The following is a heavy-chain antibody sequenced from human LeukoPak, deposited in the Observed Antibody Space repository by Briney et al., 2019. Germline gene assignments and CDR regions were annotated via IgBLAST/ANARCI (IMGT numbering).Heavy chain of an antibody. D-gene: IGHD4-23*01. J-gene: IGHJ3*02. CDR2: IYYSGST. CDR1: GGSISSYY. V-gene: IGHV4-59*08. Sequence: SETLSLTCTVSGGSISSYYWSWIRQPPGKGLEWIGYIYYSGSTNYNPSLKSRVTISVDTSKNQFSLKLSSVTAADTAVYYCARQILGSVAAFDIWGQGTMVTVSS. CDR3: ARQILGSVAAFDI.